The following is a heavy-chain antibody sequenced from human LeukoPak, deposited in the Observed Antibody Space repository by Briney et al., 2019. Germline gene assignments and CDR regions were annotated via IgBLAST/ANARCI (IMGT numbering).Heavy chain of an antibody. CDR2: ISSSSSNI. Sequence: WVSSISSSSSNISYADSSKGRFTISRDNAKNSLHLQMNSLRAEDTAMNYCARVRADGSGDYWGQGTXVTXSS. J-gene: IGHJ4*02. V-gene: IGHV3-21*01. CDR3: ARVRADGSGDY. D-gene: IGHD3-10*01.